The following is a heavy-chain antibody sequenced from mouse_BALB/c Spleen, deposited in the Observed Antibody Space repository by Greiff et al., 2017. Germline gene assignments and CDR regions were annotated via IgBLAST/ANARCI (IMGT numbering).Heavy chain of an antibody. CDR2: ISYDGSN. CDR3: ARGLRDWYFDV. V-gene: IGHV3-6*02. J-gene: IGHJ1*01. D-gene: IGHD1-1*01. CDR1: GYSITSGYY. Sequence: ESGPGLVKPSQSLSLTCSVTGYSITSGYYWNWIRQFPGNKLEWMGYISYDGSNNYNPSLKNRISITRDTSKNQFFLKLNSVTTEDTATYYCARGLRDWYFDVWGAGTTVTVSS.